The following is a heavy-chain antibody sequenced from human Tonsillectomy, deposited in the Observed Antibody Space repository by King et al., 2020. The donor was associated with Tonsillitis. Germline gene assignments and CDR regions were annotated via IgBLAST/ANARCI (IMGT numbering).Heavy chain of an antibody. CDR2: IYTSGST. CDR3: ARDRDDFWSGCSYYYMDV. J-gene: IGHJ6*03. CDR1: GGSISSGSYY. D-gene: IGHD3-3*01. V-gene: IGHV4-61*02. Sequence: VQLQESGPGLVKPSQTLSLTCTVSGGSISSGSYYWSWIRQPAGKGLEWIGRIYTSGSTNYNPSLKSRVTMSVDTSKNQFSLKLSSVTAADTAVYYCARDRDDFWSGCSYYYMDVWGKGTTVTVSS.